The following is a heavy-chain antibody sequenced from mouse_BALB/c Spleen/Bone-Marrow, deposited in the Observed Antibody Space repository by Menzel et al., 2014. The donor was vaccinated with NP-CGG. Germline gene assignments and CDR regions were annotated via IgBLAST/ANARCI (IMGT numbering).Heavy chain of an antibody. D-gene: IGHD4-1*01. CDR1: GFAFSSYD. CDR2: FSSGDNYT. J-gene: IGHJ2*01. CDR3: ARQGTGTGYFDY. V-gene: IGHV5-9*02. Sequence: DVKLVESGGGLVKPGGSLKLSCAASGFAFSSYDMSWVRQTPEKRLEWVATFSSGDNYTYYPDSVKGRFTLSRDNARNTLYPQMTSLRSEDTAFYYCARQGTGTGYFDYWGQGTTLTVSS.